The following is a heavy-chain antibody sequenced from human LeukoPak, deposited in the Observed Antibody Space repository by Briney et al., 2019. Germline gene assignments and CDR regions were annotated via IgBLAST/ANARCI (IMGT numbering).Heavy chain of an antibody. CDR3: ARSYRRYGSGSYSHDYYYGMDV. D-gene: IGHD3-10*01. CDR1: GGTFSSYA. J-gene: IGHJ6*02. V-gene: IGHV1-69*04. CDR2: IIPIFGIA. Sequence: SVKVSCKASGGTFSSYAISWVRQAPGQGLEWMGRIIPIFGIANYAQKFQGRVTITADKSTSIAYMELSSLRSEDTAVYYCARSYRRYGSGSYSHDYYYGMDVWGQGTTVTVSS.